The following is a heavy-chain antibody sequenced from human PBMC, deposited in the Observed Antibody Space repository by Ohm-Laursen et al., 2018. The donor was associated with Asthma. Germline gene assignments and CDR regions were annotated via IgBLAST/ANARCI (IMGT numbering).Heavy chain of an antibody. V-gene: IGHV1-18*01. CDR3: ARGGNDYSNPRWFDP. D-gene: IGHD4-11*01. CDR1: GYTFTSYG. J-gene: IGHJ5*02. Sequence: GSSVKVSCNASGYTFTSYGISWVRQAPGQGLEWMGWISAYNGNTNYAQKLQGRVTMTTDTSTSTAYMELRSLRSDDTAVYYCARGGNDYSNPRWFDPWGQGTLVTVSS. CDR2: ISAYNGNT.